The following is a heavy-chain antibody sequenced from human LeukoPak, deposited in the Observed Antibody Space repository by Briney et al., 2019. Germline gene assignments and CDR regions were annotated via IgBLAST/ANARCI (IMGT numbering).Heavy chain of an antibody. V-gene: IGHV1-46*01. CDR2: INPSGGST. D-gene: IGHD1-26*01. CDR1: GYAFTSYF. CDR3: ASLGATTIYYYGMDV. Sequence: ASVKVSCKASGYAFTSYFIHWVRQAPGQGLEWMGIINPSGGSTNYAQKFQGRVTMTRDPSISTVYMELNSLRSDDTAAYYCASLGATTIYYYGMDVWGQGTTVTVSS. J-gene: IGHJ6*02.